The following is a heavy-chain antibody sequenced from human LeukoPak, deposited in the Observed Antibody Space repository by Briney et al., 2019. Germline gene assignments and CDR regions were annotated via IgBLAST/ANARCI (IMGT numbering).Heavy chain of an antibody. D-gene: IGHD1-26*01. Sequence: SETLSLTCTVSGGSISSSDTYYWSWIRQPAGKRLEWIGRIYTTGSTYYNPSLKSRVTISVDTSKNQFSLRLSSVTAADTAVYYCAGTLGATNSIRFDPWGQGTLVTVSS. J-gene: IGHJ5*02. CDR1: GGSISSSDTYY. V-gene: IGHV4-61*02. CDR3: AGTLGATNSIRFDP. CDR2: IYTTGST.